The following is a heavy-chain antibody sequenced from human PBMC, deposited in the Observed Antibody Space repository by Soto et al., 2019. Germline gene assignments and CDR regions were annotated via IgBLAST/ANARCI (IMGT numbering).Heavy chain of an antibody. CDR2: IWYDGSNK. V-gene: IGHV3-33*01. CDR1: GFTFSSYG. D-gene: IGHD6-13*01. Sequence: PGGSLRLSCAASGFTFSSYGMHWVRQAPGKGLEWVAVIWYDGSNKYYADSVKGRFTISRDNSKNTLYLQMNSLRAEDTAVYYCAREGFEWQQLGPPLGYWGQGTLVTVSS. CDR3: AREGFEWQQLGPPLGY. J-gene: IGHJ4*02.